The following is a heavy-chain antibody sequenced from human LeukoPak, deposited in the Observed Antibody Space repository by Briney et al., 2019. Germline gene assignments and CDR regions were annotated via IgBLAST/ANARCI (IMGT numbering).Heavy chain of an antibody. J-gene: IGHJ6*02. CDR2: INPSGGST. CDR1: GYTFTSYY. D-gene: IGHD2-21*02. CDR3: ARVYCGGDCYGVNHYYYYGMDV. Sequence: ASVKVSCKASGYTFTSYYMHWVRQAPGQGLEWMGIINPSGGSTSYAQKFQGRVTMTRDTSTSTVYMELSSLRSEDTAVYYCARVYCGGDCYGVNHYYYYGMDVWGQGTTVTVSS. V-gene: IGHV1-46*01.